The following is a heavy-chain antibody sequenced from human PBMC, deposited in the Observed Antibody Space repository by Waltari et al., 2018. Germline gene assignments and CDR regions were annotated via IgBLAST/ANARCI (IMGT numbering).Heavy chain of an antibody. CDR1: GGSFSGYY. Sequence: QVQLQQWGAGLLKPSETLSLTCAVYGGSFSGYYWRWIRQPPGKGLEWIGEINHSGSTNYNPSLKSRVTISVDTSKNQFSLKLSSVTAADTAVYYCARGPQYQLLGYYYMDVWGKGTTVTISS. CDR3: ARGPQYQLLGYYYMDV. V-gene: IGHV4-34*01. J-gene: IGHJ6*03. CDR2: INHSGST. D-gene: IGHD2-2*01.